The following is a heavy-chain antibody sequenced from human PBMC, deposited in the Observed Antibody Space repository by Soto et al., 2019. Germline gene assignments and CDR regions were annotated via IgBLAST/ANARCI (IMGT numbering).Heavy chain of an antibody. Sequence: GGPLRLSCAASGFTFSYYVMHWVRQAPGKGLEWVAVLLNDGSNEYYADSVEGRFTVSRDNAKNTLYLQMNNLRVEDTAVYYCAKIFWGGYCTSASCYVLDYWGLGTMVTVSS. D-gene: IGHD2-2*03. V-gene: IGHV3-30*18. CDR3: AKIFWGGYCTSASCYVLDY. J-gene: IGHJ4*02. CDR1: GFTFSYYV. CDR2: LLNDGSNE.